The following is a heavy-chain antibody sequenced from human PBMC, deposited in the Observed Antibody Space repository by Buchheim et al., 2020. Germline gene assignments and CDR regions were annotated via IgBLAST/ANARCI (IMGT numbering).Heavy chain of an antibody. CDR1: GGTFSSYA. V-gene: IGHV1-69*06. Sequence: QVQLVQSGAEVKKPGSSVKVSCKASGGTFSSYAISWVRQAPGQGLEWMGGIIPIFGTANYAQKFQGRVTITADKSTSTDYMELSSLRSEDTAVYYCARDTVGATTYKHYYYYGMDVWGQGTT. CDR2: IIPIFGTA. J-gene: IGHJ6*02. D-gene: IGHD1-26*01. CDR3: ARDTVGATTYKHYYYYGMDV.